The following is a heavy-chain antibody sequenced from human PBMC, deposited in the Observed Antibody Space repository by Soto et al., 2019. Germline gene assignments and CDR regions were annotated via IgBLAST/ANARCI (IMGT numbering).Heavy chain of an antibody. CDR2: ISYDGSNK. V-gene: IGHV3-30*18. Sequence: GGSLRLSCAASGFTFCSYGMHWVRQAPGKGLEWVAVISYDGSNKYYADSVKGRFTISRDNSKNTLYLQMNSLRAEDSAVYYCAKVGRYFDWLLSPFDYWGQGTLVTVSS. J-gene: IGHJ4*02. CDR3: AKVGRYFDWLLSPFDY. CDR1: GFTFCSYG. D-gene: IGHD3-9*01.